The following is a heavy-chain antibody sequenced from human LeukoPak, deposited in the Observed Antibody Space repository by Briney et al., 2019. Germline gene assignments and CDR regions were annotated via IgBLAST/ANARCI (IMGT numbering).Heavy chain of an antibody. V-gene: IGHV4-61*02. CDR1: GGSISSGSYY. D-gene: IGHD6-6*01. CDR3: ARESGIAARYDAFDI. J-gene: IGHJ3*02. CDR2: IYTSGST. Sequence: SQTLSLTCTVPGGSISSGSYYWSWIRQPAGKGLEWIGRIYTSGSTNYNPSLKSRVTISVDTSKNQFSLKLSSVTAADTAVYYCARESGIAARYDAFDIWGQGTMVTVSS.